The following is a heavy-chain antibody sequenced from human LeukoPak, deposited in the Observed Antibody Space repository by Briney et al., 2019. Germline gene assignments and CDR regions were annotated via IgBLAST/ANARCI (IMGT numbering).Heavy chain of an antibody. J-gene: IGHJ3*02. CDR1: GFTFDDYA. D-gene: IGHD6-13*01. CDR2: ISWNSGSI. CDR3: ARVFYSSSWYTGDAFDI. V-gene: IGHV3-9*01. Sequence: PGGSLRLSCAASGFTFDDYAMHWVRQVPGKGLEWVSGISWNSGSIGYADSVKGRFTISRDNAKNSLYLQMNSLRAEDTAVYYCARVFYSSSWYTGDAFDIWGQGTMVTVSS.